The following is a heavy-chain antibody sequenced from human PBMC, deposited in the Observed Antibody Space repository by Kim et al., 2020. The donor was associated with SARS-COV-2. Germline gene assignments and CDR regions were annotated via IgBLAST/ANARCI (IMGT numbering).Heavy chain of an antibody. J-gene: IGHJ5*02. Sequence: TNYADSVKSRFTISRDNAKNSLYLQMNSLRAEDTAVYYCARGQWIHNWVDPWGQGTLVTVSS. CDR2: T. D-gene: IGHD5-18*01. V-gene: IGHV3-11*06. CDR3: ARGQWIHNWVDP.